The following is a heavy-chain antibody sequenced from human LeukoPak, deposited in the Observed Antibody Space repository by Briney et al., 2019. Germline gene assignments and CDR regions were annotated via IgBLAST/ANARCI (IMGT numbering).Heavy chain of an antibody. D-gene: IGHD2/OR15-2a*01. Sequence: SETLSLTCTVSGGSISSGDYYWSWIRQHPGKGLEWIGYIYYSGSTYYNPSLKSRVTISVDTSKNQFSLKLSSVTAADTAVYYCARGIGRQPQGYWGQGTLVTVSS. CDR3: ARGIGRQPQGY. CDR2: IYYSGST. V-gene: IGHV4-31*03. CDR1: GGSISSGDYY. J-gene: IGHJ4*02.